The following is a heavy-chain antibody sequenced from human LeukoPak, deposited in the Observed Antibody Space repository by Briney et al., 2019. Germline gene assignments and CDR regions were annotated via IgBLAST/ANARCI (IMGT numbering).Heavy chain of an antibody. D-gene: IGHD3-9*01. J-gene: IGHJ4*02. CDR3: ARDLAILSYYFDY. CDR1: GITFINYA. CDR2: ISYDGSNE. Sequence: PGGSLRLSCAASGITFINYAMHWVRQAPGKGLEWVAVISYDGSNEYYADSVKGRFTISRDNSKNTLYLQMNGLKTEDTAVYYCARDLAILSYYFDYWGQGTLSPSPQ. V-gene: IGHV3-30*04.